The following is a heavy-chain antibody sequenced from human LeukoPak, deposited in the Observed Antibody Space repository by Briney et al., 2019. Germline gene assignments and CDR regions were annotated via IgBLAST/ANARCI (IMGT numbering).Heavy chain of an antibody. CDR1: GYTFTSYG. CDR2: ISAYNGNT. CDR3: ARDRARYCTNGVCSTNWFDP. V-gene: IGHV1-18*01. J-gene: IGHJ5*02. D-gene: IGHD2-8*01. Sequence: ASVKVSCKASGYTFTSYGISWVRQAPGQGLEWMGWISAYNGNTSYAQKLQGRVTMTTDTSTSTAYMELRSLRSDDTAVYYCARDRARYCTNGVCSTNWFDPWGQGTLVTVSS.